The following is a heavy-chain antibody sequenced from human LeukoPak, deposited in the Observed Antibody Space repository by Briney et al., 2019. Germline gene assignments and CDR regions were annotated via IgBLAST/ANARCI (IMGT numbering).Heavy chain of an antibody. CDR1: GFTFSSYG. CDR3: ARGRSGSSSWYGGDY. Sequence: GGSLRLSCAASGFTFSSYGMHWVRQAPGKGLEWVAVISYDGSNKYYADSVKGRFTISRDNSKNTLYLQMNSLRAEDTAVYYCARGRSGSSSWYGGDYWGQGTLDTVSS. J-gene: IGHJ4*02. V-gene: IGHV3-30*03. D-gene: IGHD6-13*01. CDR2: ISYDGSNK.